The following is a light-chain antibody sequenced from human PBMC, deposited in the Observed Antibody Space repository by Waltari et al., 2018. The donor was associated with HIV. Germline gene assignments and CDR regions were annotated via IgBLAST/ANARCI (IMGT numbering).Light chain of an antibody. J-gene: IGLJ2*01. V-gene: IGLV3-21*02. Sequence: SYVLTQAPSVSVAPGQTASISCGGDKIGTKSVNWYQQKPGQAPVLVVYDDSDRPSGIPERFSAFNSGNTATLTISRVEAGDEADYYCQVWHSKSDHVVFGGGTKVTVL. CDR2: DDS. CDR1: KIGTKS. CDR3: QVWHSKSDHVV.